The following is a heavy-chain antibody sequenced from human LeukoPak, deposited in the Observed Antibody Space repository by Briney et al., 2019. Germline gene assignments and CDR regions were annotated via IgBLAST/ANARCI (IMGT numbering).Heavy chain of an antibody. CDR3: ARILTDYDAFDY. D-gene: IGHD3-9*01. J-gene: IGHJ4*01. CDR1: GFTFSRYW. Sequence: GGSLRLSCAASGFTFSRYWMSWVRQAPGKGLEWVAHINQDGSDRSDKYYVDSVKGRFTVSRDNAKNSLYLQMHTLRAEDTAIYYCARILTDYDAFDYWGHGTLVTVSS. CDR2: INQDGSDRSDK. V-gene: IGHV3-7*01.